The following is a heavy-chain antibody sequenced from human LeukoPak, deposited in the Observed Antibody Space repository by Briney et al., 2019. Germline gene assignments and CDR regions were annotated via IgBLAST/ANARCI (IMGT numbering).Heavy chain of an antibody. CDR2: ISYDGSNK. CDR1: GFTFSSYA. J-gene: IGHJ4*02. D-gene: IGHD6-19*01. Sequence: PGRSLRLPCAASGFTFSSYAMHWVRQAPGKGLEWVAVISYDGSNKYYADSVRGRFTISRDNSKNTLYLQMNSLRAEDTAVYYCARGYLYSSGWYPPEGYWGQGTLVTVSS. CDR3: ARGYLYSSGWYPPEGY. V-gene: IGHV3-30-3*01.